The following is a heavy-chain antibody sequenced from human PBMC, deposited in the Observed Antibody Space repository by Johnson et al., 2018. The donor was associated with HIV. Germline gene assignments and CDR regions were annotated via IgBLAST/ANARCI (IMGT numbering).Heavy chain of an antibody. CDR2: ISYDGSNT. J-gene: IGHJ3*02. V-gene: IGHV3-30*04. Sequence: QMMLVESGGGVVQPGRSLRLSCAASGFTFSSYAMHWVRQAPGKGLAWVAVISYDGSNTYSADSVKGRFTISIDNSKNTLYLQMNSLRAEDTAVYYCAKDRRDGYNYGGGAFDIWGQGAMVTVSS. D-gene: IGHD5-24*01. CDR3: AKDRRDGYNYGGGAFDI. CDR1: GFTFSSYA.